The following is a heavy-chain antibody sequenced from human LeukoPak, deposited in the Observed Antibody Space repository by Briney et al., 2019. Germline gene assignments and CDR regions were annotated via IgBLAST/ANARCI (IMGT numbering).Heavy chain of an antibody. V-gene: IGHV4-34*01. CDR1: GGSFSGYY. J-gene: IGHJ4*02. CDR2: INHSGST. Sequence: PSETLSLTCAVYGGSFSGYYWSWIRQPPGKGLEWIGEINHSGSTNYNPSLKSRGTISVDTSKNQFSLKLSSVTAADTAVYYCASRPSVVVVAAYYFGYWGQGTLVTVSS. D-gene: IGHD2-15*01. CDR3: ASRPSVVVVAAYYFGY.